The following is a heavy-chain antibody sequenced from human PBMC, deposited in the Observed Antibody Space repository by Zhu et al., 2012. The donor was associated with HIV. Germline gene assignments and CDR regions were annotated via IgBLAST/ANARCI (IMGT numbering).Heavy chain of an antibody. V-gene: IGHV3-7*01. D-gene: IGHD1-7*01. CDR2: IKQDGIEK. CDR1: GFTFSAYL. CDR3: ARGDRWNYDDLENWFDP. J-gene: IGHJ5*02. Sequence: ELQLVESGGGLVQPGGSLRLSCAASGFTFSAYLMSWVRQPPGKGLEWVANIKQDGIEKYYVDSVKGRFTISRDNAKNSLYLQMNSLRAEDTALYYCARGDRWNYDDLENWFDPGAREPWSPSPQ.